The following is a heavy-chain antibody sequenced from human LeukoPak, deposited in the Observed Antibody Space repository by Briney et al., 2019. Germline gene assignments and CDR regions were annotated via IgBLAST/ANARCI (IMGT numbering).Heavy chain of an antibody. CDR1: GYSISSSNW. V-gene: IGHV4-28*01. CDR2: IYYSGST. CDR3: ARSYWNSPFDY. Sequence: SETLSLTCAVSGYSISSSNWWGWIRQPPGKGLEWIGYIYYSGSTYYNPSLKSRVTMSVDTSKNQFSLKLSSVTAVDTAVYYCARSYWNSPFDYWGQGTLVTVSS. D-gene: IGHD1-7*01. J-gene: IGHJ4*02.